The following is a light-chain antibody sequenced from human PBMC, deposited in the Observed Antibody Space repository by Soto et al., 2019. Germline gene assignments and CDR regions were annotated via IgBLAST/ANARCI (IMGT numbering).Light chain of an antibody. CDR2: GAS. CDR1: QGIGKD. V-gene: IGKV1-6*01. CDR3: LQDFNYPWT. J-gene: IGKJ1*01. Sequence: AIEMTQSPSSLSASVGDTVTITCRASQGIGKDLAWFQQRPGKAPKLLIYGASGLQNGVPSRFSGSGSCTDFTLTISGLQPEDFATYFCLQDFNYPWTFGQGTKVEI.